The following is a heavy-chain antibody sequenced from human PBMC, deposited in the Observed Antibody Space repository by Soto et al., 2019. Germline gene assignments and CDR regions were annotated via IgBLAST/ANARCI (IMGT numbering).Heavy chain of an antibody. D-gene: IGHD2-2*01. Sequence: ASVKVSCKASGYTFTSYGISWVRQAPGQGLEWMGWISAYNGNTNYAQKLQGRVTMTTDASTSTAYMELSSLRSEDTAVYYCARDYRYCSSTSCYDGFDYWGQGTLVTVSS. J-gene: IGHJ4*02. V-gene: IGHV1-18*01. CDR1: GYTFTSYG. CDR2: ISAYNGNT. CDR3: ARDYRYCSSTSCYDGFDY.